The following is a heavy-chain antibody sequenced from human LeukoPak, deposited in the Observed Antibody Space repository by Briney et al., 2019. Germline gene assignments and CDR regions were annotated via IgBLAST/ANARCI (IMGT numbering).Heavy chain of an antibody. V-gene: IGHV1-18*01. J-gene: IGHJ5*02. D-gene: IGHD1-7*01. CDR1: GYTFTSYG. CDR3: ARGRLSTGTMFDP. CDR2: ISAYNGNT. Sequence: GASVKVSCKASGYTFTSYGISWLRQAPGQGLEWMGWISAYNGNTNYAQKLQGRVTMTTDTSTSTACMDLRSLRSDDTAVYYCARGRLSTGTMFDPWGQGTLVTVSS.